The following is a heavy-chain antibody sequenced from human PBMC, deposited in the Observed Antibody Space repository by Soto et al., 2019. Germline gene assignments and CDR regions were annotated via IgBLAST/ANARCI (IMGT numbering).Heavy chain of an antibody. CDR1: GFNFGVFG. Sequence: HPGGSLRLSCAASGFNFGVFGMHWVRQAPGKGLEWLSVLSYEGSEEYYADSVRGRFTISRDNSKNTLFLQMDSLRVDDTGVYYCALTRRSSLLEAAGPGFEYWGQGTLVTVSS. CDR2: LSYEGSEE. V-gene: IGHV3-30*03. J-gene: IGHJ4*02. CDR3: ALTRRSSLLEAAGPGFEY. D-gene: IGHD6-13*01.